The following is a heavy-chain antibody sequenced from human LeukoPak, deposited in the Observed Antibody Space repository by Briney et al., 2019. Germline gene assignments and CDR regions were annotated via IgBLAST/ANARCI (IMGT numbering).Heavy chain of an antibody. D-gene: IGHD3-22*01. J-gene: IGHJ4*02. CDR1: RFTFSSYG. CDR2: IQYDGSNQ. CDR3: ARSHYYDSSGYYGEIDY. Sequence: EGSLRLSCAASRFTFSSYGMHWVRQAPGKGLEWVAFIQYDGSNQYYADSVKGRFTISRDNSKNTLYLQMNSLRAEDTAVYYCARSHYYDSSGYYGEIDYWGQGTLVTVSS. V-gene: IGHV3-30*02.